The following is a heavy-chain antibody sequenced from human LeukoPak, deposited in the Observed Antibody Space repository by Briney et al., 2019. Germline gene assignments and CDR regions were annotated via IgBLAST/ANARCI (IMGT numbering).Heavy chain of an antibody. CDR2: INHSGST. D-gene: IGHD5-18*01. J-gene: IGHJ4*02. V-gene: IGHV4-34*01. Sequence: GSLRLSCAASGFTFSSYGMHWVRQPPGKGLEWIGEINHSGSTNYNPSLKSRVTISVDTSKNQFSLKLSSVTAADTAVYYCARGCGYSYGTLGIFDYWGQGTLVTVSS. CDR1: GFTFSSYG. CDR3: ARGCGYSYGTLGIFDY.